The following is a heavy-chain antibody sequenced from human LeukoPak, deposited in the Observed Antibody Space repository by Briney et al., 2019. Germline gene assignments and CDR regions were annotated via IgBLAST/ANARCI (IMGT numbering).Heavy chain of an antibody. V-gene: IGHV3-64*01. J-gene: IGHJ4*02. CDR3: ARGAQLTDY. D-gene: IGHD6-13*01. CDR2: IGPDGGTT. Sequence: GGSLRLSCAASGFAFYTYGMHWVRQAPGKGLEYVSGIGPDGGTTYYANSVKGRFTISRDNSKYMLYLQMGSLTADDMAVYYCARGAQLTDYWGQGTLVTVSS. CDR1: GFAFYTYG.